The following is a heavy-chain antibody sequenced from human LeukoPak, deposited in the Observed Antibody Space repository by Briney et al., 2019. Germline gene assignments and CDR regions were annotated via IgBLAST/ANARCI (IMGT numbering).Heavy chain of an antibody. D-gene: IGHD5-18*01. Sequence: GGSLRLSCAVSGLTFSSSWMDWVRQAPGKGLEWVASINPDGNKKYSADSVKGRFTISRGNAENSLYLQMNSLRVEDTAFYYCARDLAYSRLDYWGQGMLVTVSS. CDR3: ARDLAYSRLDY. J-gene: IGHJ4*02. V-gene: IGHV3-7*01. CDR1: GLTFSSSW. CDR2: INPDGNKK.